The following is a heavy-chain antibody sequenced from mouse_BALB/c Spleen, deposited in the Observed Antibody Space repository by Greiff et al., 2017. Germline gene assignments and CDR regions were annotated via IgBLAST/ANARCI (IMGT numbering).Heavy chain of an antibody. CDR2: IYPGDGDT. J-gene: IGHJ3*01. CDR1: GYAFSSSW. D-gene: IGHD4-1*02. V-gene: IGHV1-82*01. Sequence: VQLQQSGPELVKPGASVKISCKASGYAFSSSWMNWVKQRPGQGLEWIGRIYPGDGDTNYNGKFKGKATLTADKSSSTAYMQLSSLTSVDSAVYFCARGNWEGTWFAYWGQGTLVTVSA. CDR3: ARGNWEGTWFAY.